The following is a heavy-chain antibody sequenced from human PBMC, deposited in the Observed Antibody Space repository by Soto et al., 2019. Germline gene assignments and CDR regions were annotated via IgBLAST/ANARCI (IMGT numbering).Heavy chain of an antibody. CDR3: ARERAVNDYGDSKYWFDP. J-gene: IGHJ5*02. CDR2: IYYSGST. CDR1: GGSISSGDYY. V-gene: IGHV4-30-4*01. Sequence: SETLSLTCTVSGGSISSGDYYWSWIRQPPGKGLEWIGYIYYSGSTYYNPSLKSRVTISVDTSKNQFSLKLSSVTAADTAVYYCARERAVNDYGDSKYWFDPWGQGTLVTVSS. D-gene: IGHD4-17*01.